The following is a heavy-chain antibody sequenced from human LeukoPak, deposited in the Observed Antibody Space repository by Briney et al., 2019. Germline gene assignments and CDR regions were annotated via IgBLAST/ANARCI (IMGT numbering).Heavy chain of an antibody. CDR2: ISSSSSYI. CDR3: ARTRAGIAAAGADY. D-gene: IGHD6-13*01. J-gene: IGHJ4*02. CDR1: GFTFSSYS. Sequence: GGSLRLSCAASGFTFSSYSMNWVRQAPGKGLEWVSSISSSSSYIYYADSMKGRFTISRDNAKNSLYLQMNSLRAEDTAVYYCARTRAGIAAAGADYWGQGTLVTVSS. V-gene: IGHV3-21*01.